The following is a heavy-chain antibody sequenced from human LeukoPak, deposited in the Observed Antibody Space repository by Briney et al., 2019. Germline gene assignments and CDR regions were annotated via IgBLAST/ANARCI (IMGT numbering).Heavy chain of an antibody. Sequence: SETLSLTCAVYGGSFSGYYWSWIRQPPGKGLEWIGEINHSGSTNYNPSLKSRVTISVDTSKNQFSLKLSSVTAADTAVYYRARRGRKIFDYWGQGTLVTVSS. J-gene: IGHJ4*02. D-gene: IGHD1-14*01. CDR2: INHSGST. CDR3: ARRGRKIFDY. CDR1: GGSFSGYY. V-gene: IGHV4-34*01.